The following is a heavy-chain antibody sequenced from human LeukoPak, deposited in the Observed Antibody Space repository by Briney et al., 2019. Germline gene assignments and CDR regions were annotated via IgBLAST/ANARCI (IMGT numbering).Heavy chain of an antibody. J-gene: IGHJ4*02. CDR3: AREIQPNYYFAY. CDR1: GGSISSYY. CDR2: IYYSGST. V-gene: IGHV4-59*01. Sequence: SETLSLTCTVSGGSISSYYWSWIRQPPGKGLEWIGYIYYSGSTNYNPSLKSRVTISVDTSKNQFPLKLSSVTAADTAVYYCAREIQPNYYFAYWGQGTLVTVSS. D-gene: IGHD5-18*01.